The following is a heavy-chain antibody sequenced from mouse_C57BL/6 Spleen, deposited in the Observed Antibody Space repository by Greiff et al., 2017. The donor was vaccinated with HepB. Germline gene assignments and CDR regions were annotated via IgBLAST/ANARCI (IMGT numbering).Heavy chain of an antibody. J-gene: IGHJ2*01. Sequence: EVQLQQSGPELVKPGASVKISCKASGYSFTGYYMNWVKQSPEKSLEWIGEINPSTGGTTYNQKFKAKATLTVDKSSSTAYMQLKSLTSEDSAVYYCARGGDGSRYWGQGTTLTVSS. CDR1: GYSFTGYY. D-gene: IGHD1-1*01. V-gene: IGHV1-42*01. CDR3: ARGGDGSRY. CDR2: INPSTGGT.